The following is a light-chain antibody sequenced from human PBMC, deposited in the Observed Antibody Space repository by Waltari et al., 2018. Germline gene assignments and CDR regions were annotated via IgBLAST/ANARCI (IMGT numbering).Light chain of an antibody. CDR2: DAS. Sequence: EIVLTQSPATLSLSPGDTATLSCRASQSVGSYLAWYQQEPGQPPRLLIYDASNRATGVPARFRGSGSGTDLTLTNSSLEAEDVAVYYGQRRNNWIPHTFGPGARLAIK. CDR1: QSVGSY. CDR3: QRRNNWIPHT. V-gene: IGKV3-11*01. J-gene: IGKJ2*01.